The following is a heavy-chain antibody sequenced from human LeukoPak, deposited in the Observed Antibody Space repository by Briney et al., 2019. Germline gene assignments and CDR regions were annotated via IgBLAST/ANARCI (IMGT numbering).Heavy chain of an antibody. CDR3: ARDSTTSNTYGYHY. CDR1: GGTFSNFA. J-gene: IGHJ4*02. Sequence: SVKVSCKASGGTFSNFAINWVRQAPGQGLEWMGRIIPILGITNYAQNFQGRITITADKSTSTAYMDLSSLRAEDTAVYYCARDSTTSNTYGYHYWGQGTLVTVSS. D-gene: IGHD5-18*01. CDR2: IIPILGIT. V-gene: IGHV1-69*04.